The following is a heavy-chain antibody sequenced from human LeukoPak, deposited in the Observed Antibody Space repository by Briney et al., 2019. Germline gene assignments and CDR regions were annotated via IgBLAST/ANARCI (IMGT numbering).Heavy chain of an antibody. CDR2: ISGSGGGT. V-gene: IGHV3-23*01. D-gene: IGHD2-21*02. CDR1: EFTFSNYA. J-gene: IGHJ4*02. CDR3: VASSCGGDCYSGLDN. Sequence: TGGSLRLSCAASEFTFSNYAMKWVRQAPGKGLEWVPAISGSGGGTYYADSVKGRFTISRDNSKNTLYLQMNSLRAEDTAVYFCVASSCGGDCYSGLDNWGQGTLVTVSS.